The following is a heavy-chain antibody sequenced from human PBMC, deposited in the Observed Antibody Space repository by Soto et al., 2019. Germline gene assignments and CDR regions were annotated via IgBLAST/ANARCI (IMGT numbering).Heavy chain of an antibody. Sequence: GESLTISFRGSGYTFTHYWIGWVRQMPGKGLEWMGIIYPGDSDTTYSPSFQGQVTISADKSINTAYLQWSSLKTSDTAMYYCARQFNFDFWGQGTLVTVSA. J-gene: IGHJ4*02. V-gene: IGHV5-51*01. CDR2: IYPGDSDT. CDR3: ARQFNFDF. CDR1: GYTFTHYW.